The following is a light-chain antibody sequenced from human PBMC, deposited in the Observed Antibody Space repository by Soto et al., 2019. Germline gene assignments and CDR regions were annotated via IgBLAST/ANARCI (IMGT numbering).Light chain of an antibody. CDR1: QSVSSY. CDR2: DAS. V-gene: IGKV3-11*01. Sequence: EIVLTQSPATLSLSPGERATLSCRASQSVSSYLAWYQQKPGQAPRLLIYDASNRATGIPARFSGSGSGTDFTLTISSLEPEDFATYYCQQSYHPPSNTFGQGTKLEI. J-gene: IGKJ2*01. CDR3: QQSYHPPSNT.